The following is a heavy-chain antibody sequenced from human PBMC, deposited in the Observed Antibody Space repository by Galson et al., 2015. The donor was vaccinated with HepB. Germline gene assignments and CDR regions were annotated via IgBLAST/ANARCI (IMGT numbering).Heavy chain of an antibody. CDR2: ISVYSGKT. D-gene: IGHD2-15*01. J-gene: IGHJ5*02. CDR3: ARGALIVVVDATPNNWFDP. V-gene: IGHV1-18*01. Sequence: SVKVSCKASGYTFTSDGLSWVRQAPGQGLEWMGWISVYSGKTNYAQKFQGRVTMTTDTSTSTAYMELRSLRSDDTAVYYCARGALIVVVDATPNNWFDPWGQGTLVTVSS. CDR1: GYTFTSDG.